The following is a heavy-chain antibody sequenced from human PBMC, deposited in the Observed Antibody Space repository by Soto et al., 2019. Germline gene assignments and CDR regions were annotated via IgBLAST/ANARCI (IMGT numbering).Heavy chain of an antibody. Sequence: PSETLSLTCTVSGGSISSYYWSWIRQPPGKGLEWIGYIYYSGSTNYNPSLKSRVTISVDTSKNQFSLKLSSVTAADTAVYYCARDGKVSGSATHWFDPWGQGTLVT. CDR1: GGSISSYY. CDR2: IYYSGST. J-gene: IGHJ5*02. V-gene: IGHV4-59*01. CDR3: ARDGKVSGSATHWFDP. D-gene: IGHD1-26*01.